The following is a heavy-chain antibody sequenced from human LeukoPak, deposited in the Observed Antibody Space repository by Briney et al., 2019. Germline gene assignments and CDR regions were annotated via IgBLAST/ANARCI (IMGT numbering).Heavy chain of an antibody. J-gene: IGHJ4*02. CDR2: ISYDGGNK. D-gene: IGHD6-13*01. V-gene: IGHV3-30*04. CDR1: GITFNTYS. Sequence: GGSLRLSCAASGITFNTYSMHWVRQAPGKGLEWVAAISYDGGNKYYADSVKGRFTVSRDNSKNTLYLQLNSLRAEDTAVYYCASQIAAAGTYLTPHYWGQGTLVTVSS. CDR3: ASQIAAAGTYLTPHY.